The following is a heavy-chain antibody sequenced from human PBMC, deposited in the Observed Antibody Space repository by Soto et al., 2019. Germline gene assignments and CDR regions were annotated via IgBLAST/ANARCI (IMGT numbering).Heavy chain of an antibody. CDR1: GGSISSSSYY. Sequence: SETLSLTCTVSGGSISSSSYYWGWIRQPPGKGLEWIGSIYYSGSTYYNPSLKSRVTISVDTSKNQFSLKLSSVTAADTAVYYCASQTTVTPLIPNWFDPWGQGTLVTVSS. J-gene: IGHJ5*02. D-gene: IGHD4-17*01. CDR3: ASQTTVTPLIPNWFDP. CDR2: IYYSGST. V-gene: IGHV4-39*01.